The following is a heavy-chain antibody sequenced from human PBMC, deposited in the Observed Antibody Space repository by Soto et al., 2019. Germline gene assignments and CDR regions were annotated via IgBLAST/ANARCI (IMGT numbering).Heavy chain of an antibody. V-gene: IGHV4-59*01. D-gene: IGHD6-6*01. Sequence: SETLSLTCTVSGGSISSYYWSWIRQPPGKGLEWIGYIYYSGSTNYNPSLKSRVTISVDTSKNQFSLKLSSVTAADTAVYYCAREGYSSSRGYYYYMDVWGKGTTVTVSS. CDR2: IYYSGST. CDR1: GGSISSYY. J-gene: IGHJ6*03. CDR3: AREGYSSSRGYYYYMDV.